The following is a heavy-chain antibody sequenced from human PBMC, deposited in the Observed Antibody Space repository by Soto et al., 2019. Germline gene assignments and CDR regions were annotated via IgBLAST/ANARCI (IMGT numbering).Heavy chain of an antibody. Sequence: ASVKVSCKASGYTFTSYDINWVRQATGQGLEWMGWMNPNSGNTGYAQKFQGRVTMTRDTSISTAYMELSSLRDEDTAVYYCARGGPSSKWLDPWGQGTLVTVSS. CDR1: GYTFTSYD. J-gene: IGHJ5*02. CDR3: ARGGPSSKWLDP. CDR2: MNPNSGNT. V-gene: IGHV1-8*01.